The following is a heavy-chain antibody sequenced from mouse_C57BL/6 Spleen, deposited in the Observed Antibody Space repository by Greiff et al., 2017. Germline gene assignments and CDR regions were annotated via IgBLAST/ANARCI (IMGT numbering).Heavy chain of an antibody. CDR2: IDPNSGGT. D-gene: IGHD1-1*01. CDR1: GYTFTSYW. J-gene: IGHJ2*01. CDR3: ARNYGSRGGYYFDY. V-gene: IGHV1-72*01. Sequence: QQSCKASGYTFTSYWMHWVKQRPGRGLEWIGRIDPNSGGTKYNEKFKSKATLTVDKPSSTAYMQLSSLTSEDSAVYYCARNYGSRGGYYFDYWGQGTTLTVSS.